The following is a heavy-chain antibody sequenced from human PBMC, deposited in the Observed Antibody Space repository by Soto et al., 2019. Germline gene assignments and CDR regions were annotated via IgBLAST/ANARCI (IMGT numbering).Heavy chain of an antibody. CDR1: GGSLSKNA. CDR2: IIPIFGTA. Sequence: GASVKVSCKPSGGSLSKNAINWVRQAPGQGLEWMGGIIPIFGTANYAQKFQGRVTITADKSTSTAYMELSSLRSEDTAVYYCASGSGSHEHYYYYGMDVWGQGTTVTVSS. CDR3: ASGSGSHEHYYYYGMDV. V-gene: IGHV1-69*06. D-gene: IGHD1-26*01. J-gene: IGHJ6*02.